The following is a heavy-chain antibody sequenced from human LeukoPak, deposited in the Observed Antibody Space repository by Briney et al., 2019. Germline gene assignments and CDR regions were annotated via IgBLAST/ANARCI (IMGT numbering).Heavy chain of an antibody. CDR1: GYTFTSYG. D-gene: IGHD3-3*01. CDR2: ISAYNGNT. J-gene: IGHJ4*02. V-gene: IGHV1-18*01. CDR3: ARDGLRFLEWLYHFDY. Sequence: ASVKVSCKASGYTFTSYGISWVRQAPGQGLEWMGWISAYNGNTNYAQKLQGRVTMTTVTSTSTAYMELRSLRSDDTAVYYCARDGLRFLEWLYHFDYWGREPWSPSPQ.